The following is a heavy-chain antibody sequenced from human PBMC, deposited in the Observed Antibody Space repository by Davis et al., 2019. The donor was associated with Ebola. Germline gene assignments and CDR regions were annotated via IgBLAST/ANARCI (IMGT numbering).Heavy chain of an antibody. CDR1: GDSISSSSYY. CDR3: ARQVGATRYGYYGMDV. V-gene: IGHV4-39*01. J-gene: IGHJ6*02. Sequence: MPSETLSLTCTVSGDSISSSSYYWGWIRQPPGKGLEWIGSIYYSGSTYYNPSPKSRVTISVDTSKNQFSLKLSSVTAADTAVYYCARQVGATRYGYYGMDVWGQGTTVTVSS. CDR2: IYYSGST. D-gene: IGHD1-26*01.